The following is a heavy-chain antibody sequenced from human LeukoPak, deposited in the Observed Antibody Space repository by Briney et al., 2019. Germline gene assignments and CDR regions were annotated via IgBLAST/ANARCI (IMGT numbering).Heavy chain of an antibody. CDR3: ARAPNYYDSSGYHFLGLDY. D-gene: IGHD3-22*01. CDR1: GFTFSSYG. J-gene: IGHJ4*02. Sequence: PGGSLRLSCAASGFTFSSYGMHWVRQAPAKGLEWVAVIWYDGSNKYYADSVKGRFTISRDNSKNTLYLQMNSLRAEDTAVYYCARAPNYYDSSGYHFLGLDYWGQGTLVTVSS. CDR2: IWYDGSNK. V-gene: IGHV3-33*01.